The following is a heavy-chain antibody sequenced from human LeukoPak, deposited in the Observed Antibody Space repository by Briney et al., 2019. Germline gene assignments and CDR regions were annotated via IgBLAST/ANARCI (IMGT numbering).Heavy chain of an antibody. D-gene: IGHD3-10*01. CDR2: INHSGST. V-gene: IGHV4-34*01. CDR3: ARGREFCEDAFDI. Sequence: PSETLSLTCAVYGGSFSGYYWSWIRQPPGKGLEWIGEINHSGSTNYNPSLKSRVTISVDTSKNQFSLKLSSVTAADTAVYYCARGREFCEDAFDIWGQGTMVTVSS. J-gene: IGHJ3*02. CDR1: GGSFSGYY.